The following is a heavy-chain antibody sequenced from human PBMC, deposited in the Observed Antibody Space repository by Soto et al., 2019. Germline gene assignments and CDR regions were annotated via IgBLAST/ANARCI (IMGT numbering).Heavy chain of an antibody. D-gene: IGHD3-16*01. Sequence: GESLKISCKAIGYTFTNYWIGWVRQTPGKGLEWMGIIFPGDSDTRYNPSFEGQVTVSADESISTAYLQWNTLQASDTAMYYCVRPNFGALTHFDFWGQGTLVTVSS. V-gene: IGHV5-51*01. CDR2: IFPGDSDT. CDR1: GYTFTNYW. J-gene: IGHJ4*02. CDR3: VRPNFGALTHFDF.